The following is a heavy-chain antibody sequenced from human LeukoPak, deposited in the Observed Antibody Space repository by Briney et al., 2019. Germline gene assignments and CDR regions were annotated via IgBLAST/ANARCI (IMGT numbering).Heavy chain of an antibody. Sequence: GGSLRLSCAASGFIFSNYAMTWVRQAPGKGLEWVSSFTATGGRTYYADSVKGRFTISRDNSKNTLYLQLNSLRAEDTAVYFCAKGLLDPNLVIDYWGQGTLVTVSS. CDR3: AKGLLDPNLVIDY. D-gene: IGHD2-21*01. CDR2: FTATGGRT. V-gene: IGHV3-23*01. CDR1: GFIFSNYA. J-gene: IGHJ4*02.